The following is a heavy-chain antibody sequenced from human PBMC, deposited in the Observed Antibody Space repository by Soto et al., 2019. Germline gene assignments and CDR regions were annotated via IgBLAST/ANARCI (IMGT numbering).Heavy chain of an antibody. D-gene: IGHD6-6*01. J-gene: IGHJ4*02. CDR2: MNPNSGNT. V-gene: IGHV1-8*01. CDR1: GYTFTNYD. Sequence: ASVKVSCKASGYTFTNYDINWVRQATGQGLEWMGWMNPNSGNTGYAQKFQGRVTMTRNTSISTAYMELSSLRSEDTAVYYCARRWVGAARPVIDYWGQGTLVTVSS. CDR3: ARRWVGAARPVIDY.